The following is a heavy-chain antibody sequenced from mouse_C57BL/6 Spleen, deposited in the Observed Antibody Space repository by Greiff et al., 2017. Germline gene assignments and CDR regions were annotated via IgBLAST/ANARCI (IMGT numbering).Heavy chain of an antibody. V-gene: IGHV3-6*01. Sequence: EVQLQESGPGLVKPSQSLSLTCSVTGYSITSGYYWNWIRQFPGNKLEWMGYISYDGSNNYNPSLKNRISITRDTSKNQFFLKLNSVTTEDTATYYCARGGNYGGPWFAYWGQGTLVTVSA. CDR1: GYSITSGYY. CDR3: ARGGNYGGPWFAY. J-gene: IGHJ3*01. D-gene: IGHD2-1*01. CDR2: ISYDGSN.